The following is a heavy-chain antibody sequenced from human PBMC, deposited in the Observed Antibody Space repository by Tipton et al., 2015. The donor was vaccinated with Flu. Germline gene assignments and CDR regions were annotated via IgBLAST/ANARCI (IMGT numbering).Heavy chain of an antibody. Sequence: SLRLSCAASGFSFSTYWMSWVRQAPGKGLEWVANINQDGSKKSYVDSVRGRFTISRDNGKNSVYLQMNSLRGEDTAVYYCARGSGWLDPWGQGTLVTVSS. CDR3: ARGSGWLDP. CDR2: INQDGSKK. J-gene: IGHJ5*02. CDR1: GFSFSTYW. V-gene: IGHV3-7*01.